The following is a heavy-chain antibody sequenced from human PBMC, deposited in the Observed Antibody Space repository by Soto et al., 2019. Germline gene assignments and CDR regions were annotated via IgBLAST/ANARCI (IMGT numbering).Heavy chain of an antibody. J-gene: IGHJ4*02. V-gene: IGHV3-48*03. D-gene: IGHD3-10*01. CDR2: IDGSGATK. CDR3: ARGFGRFNY. Sequence: EVQLLESGGGLVQPGGSLRLSCGVSGFTFNDFEMNWVRQAPGKGPEWLAYIDGSGATKNYADSVRGRFTISRDNPNNSLVLQMSILSAADTAIYYCARGFGRFNYWGQGTLVSVSS. CDR1: GFTFNDFE.